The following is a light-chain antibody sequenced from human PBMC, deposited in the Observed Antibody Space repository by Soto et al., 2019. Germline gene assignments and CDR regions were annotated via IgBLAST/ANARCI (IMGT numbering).Light chain of an antibody. V-gene: IGKV3-15*01. Sequence: EVVMTQSPATLSASPGERATLSCRASHSLSTNLAWYQQKPGQGPRLIIYGASTRATGIPARFSGGGSGTEFTLSISSLQSEDFAVYYCQQAGGAFGQGTKVEIK. CDR3: QQAGGA. CDR2: GAS. CDR1: HSLSTN. J-gene: IGKJ1*01.